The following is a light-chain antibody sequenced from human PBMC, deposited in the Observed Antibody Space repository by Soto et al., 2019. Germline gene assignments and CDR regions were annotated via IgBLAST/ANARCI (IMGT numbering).Light chain of an antibody. CDR3: QHSYSTPYT. V-gene: IGKV1-39*01. Sequence: DIQMTQSPSSLSASVGDRVTITCRASQSISRHLNWYQQKPGKAPKLLIYAASSLQSGVPSRFSGSGSGTDFTLTISSLQAEDVATYHCQHSYSTPYTFGQGTKLEIK. CDR1: QSISRH. CDR2: AAS. J-gene: IGKJ2*01.